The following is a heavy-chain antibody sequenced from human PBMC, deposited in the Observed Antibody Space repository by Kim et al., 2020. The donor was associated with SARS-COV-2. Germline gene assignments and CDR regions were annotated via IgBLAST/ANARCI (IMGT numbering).Heavy chain of an antibody. CDR2: IWYDGSNK. V-gene: IGHV3-33*01. J-gene: IGHJ4*02. D-gene: IGHD6-13*01. CDR1: GFTFSSYG. CDR3: ARDGGAAAGQWLDPLFDY. Sequence: GGSLRLSCAASGFTFSSYGMHWVRQAPGKGLEWVAVIWYDGSNKYYADSVKGRFTISRDNSKNTLYLQMNSLRAEDTAVYYCARDGGAAAGQWLDPLFDYWGQGTLVTVSS.